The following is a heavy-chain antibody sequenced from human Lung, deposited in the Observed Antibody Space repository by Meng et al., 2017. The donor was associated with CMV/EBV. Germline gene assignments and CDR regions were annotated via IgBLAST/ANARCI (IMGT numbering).Heavy chain of an antibody. CDR2: ISSSSSEI. Sequence: ESXKISCVASGFTFSSSSMNWVRQAPGKGLEWVSGISSSSSEIHYADSVKGRFTISRDNAKNSLYLQMNSLRAEDTAVYYCARSRSFDYWGRGPLVTVSS. V-gene: IGHV3-21*01. J-gene: IGHJ4*02. CDR1: GFTFSSSS. CDR3: ARSRSFDY.